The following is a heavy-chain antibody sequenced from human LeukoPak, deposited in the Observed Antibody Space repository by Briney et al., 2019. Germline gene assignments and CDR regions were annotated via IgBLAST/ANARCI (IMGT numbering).Heavy chain of an antibody. CDR1: GGTFSSYA. V-gene: IGHV1-69*04. CDR3: AGGYCSGGSCPNWFDP. J-gene: IGHJ5*02. Sequence: SVKVSCKASGGTFSSYAISWVRQAPGQGLEWMGRIIPILGIANYARKFQGRVTITADKSTSTAYMELSSLRSEDTAVYYCAGGYCSGGSCPNWFDPWGQGTLVTVSS. CDR2: IIPILGIA. D-gene: IGHD2-15*01.